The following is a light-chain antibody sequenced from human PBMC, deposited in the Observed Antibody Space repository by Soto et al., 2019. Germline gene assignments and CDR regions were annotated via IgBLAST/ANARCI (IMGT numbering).Light chain of an antibody. CDR1: SSDVGSYNR. CDR2: DDS. J-gene: IGLJ1*01. Sequence: QSALTQPPSVSGSPGQSVTISCTGTSSDVGSYNRVSWYQQPPGTAPKVMIYDDSNRPSGVPDRFSGSKSGNTASLTISGLQAEDESDYYCSSYTSSSTYVFGTGTKVTVL. V-gene: IGLV2-18*02. CDR3: SSYTSSSTYV.